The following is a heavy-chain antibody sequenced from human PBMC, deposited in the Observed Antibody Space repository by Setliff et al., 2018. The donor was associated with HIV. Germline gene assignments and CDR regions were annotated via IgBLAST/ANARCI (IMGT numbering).Heavy chain of an antibody. CDR2: IIPIFGTT. D-gene: IGHD2-21*02. V-gene: IGHV1-69*13. CDR3: ASLTYCAGDCYSNGASDI. CDR1: GGTFSSYA. Sequence: ASVKVSCKASGGTFSSYAISWVRRAPGQGLEWMGGIIPIFGTTKYPLKFQGRVTMTADESTSTAYMELSSLRSEDTALYYCASLTYCAGDCYSNGASDIWGQGTMVTVSS. J-gene: IGHJ3*02.